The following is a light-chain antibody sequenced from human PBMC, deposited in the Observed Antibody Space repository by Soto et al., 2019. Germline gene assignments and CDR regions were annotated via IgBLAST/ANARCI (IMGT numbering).Light chain of an antibody. V-gene: IGKV1-39*01. Sequence: DIKMNQSPSTLSSSKGARATITCRASQSASSYLDWYQQKPGKAPKLLIYAASSMQSVVPARFSGSGSGTDFTLTISSLQPEDFATYYCQQIYIYALTFGGGTKVDIK. CDR2: AAS. J-gene: IGKJ4*01. CDR3: QQIYIYALT. CDR1: QSASSY.